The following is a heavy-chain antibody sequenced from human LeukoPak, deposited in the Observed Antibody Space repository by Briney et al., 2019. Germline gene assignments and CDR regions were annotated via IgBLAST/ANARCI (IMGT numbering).Heavy chain of an antibody. CDR3: ARDKHSISVFYGMDV. D-gene: IGHD1-14*01. Sequence: SETLSLTCAVSGGSISSSNWWSWVRQPPGKGLEWIGEIYHSGSTNYNPSLKSRVTISVDKSKNQFSLKLSSVTAADTAVYYCARDKHSISVFYGMDVWGQGTTVTVSS. CDR1: GGSISSSNW. V-gene: IGHV4-4*02. J-gene: IGHJ6*02. CDR2: IYHSGST.